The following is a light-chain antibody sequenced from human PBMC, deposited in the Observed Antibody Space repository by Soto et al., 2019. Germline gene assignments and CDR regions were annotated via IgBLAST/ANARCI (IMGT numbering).Light chain of an antibody. J-gene: IGKJ1*01. Sequence: DIQMTQSPFTLSASVGDRVTITCRASQSISNWLAWYQQKPGKAPKLLIYDASTLEPGVPSRFSGSGSGTEFTLTISSLQPDDFATYHCQQYDSYSWTFGQGTKVDIK. CDR1: QSISNW. V-gene: IGKV1-5*01. CDR2: DAS. CDR3: QQYDSYSWT.